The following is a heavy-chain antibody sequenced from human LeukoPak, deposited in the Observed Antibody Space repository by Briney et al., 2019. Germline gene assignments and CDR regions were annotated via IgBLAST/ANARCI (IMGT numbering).Heavy chain of an antibody. J-gene: IGHJ4*02. Sequence: GGSLRLSCAASGFTFSNAWMSWVRQAPGKGLEWVGRIKSKTDGGTTDYAAPVKGRFTISRDDSKNTLYLQMNSLKTEDTAVYYCTTDFVIDELVLDPYYFDYWGQGTLVTVSS. CDR1: GFTFSNAW. V-gene: IGHV3-15*01. CDR3: TTDFVIDELVLDPYYFDY. D-gene: IGHD1-26*01. CDR2: IKSKTDGGTT.